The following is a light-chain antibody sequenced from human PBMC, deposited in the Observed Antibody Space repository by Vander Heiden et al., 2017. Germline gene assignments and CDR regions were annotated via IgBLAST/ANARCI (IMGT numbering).Light chain of an antibody. CDR1: SSDVGAYNY. V-gene: IGLV2-14*03. CDR3: SSYTSSSPHVV. J-gene: IGLJ2*01. Sequence: QSALTQPASVSGSPGRSITVSCTGTSSDVGAYNYVSWYQQHPGKAPKLMIYDVSNRPSRVSNRFSGSKSGNTASLTISGLQAEDEADYYCSSYTSSSPHVVFGGGTKLTVL. CDR2: DVS.